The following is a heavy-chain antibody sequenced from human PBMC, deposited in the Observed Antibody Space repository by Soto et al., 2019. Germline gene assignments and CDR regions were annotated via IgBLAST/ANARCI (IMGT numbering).Heavy chain of an antibody. J-gene: IGHJ4*02. CDR2: ISGTGGST. CDR1: GFTFSTYA. V-gene: IGHV3-23*01. CDR3: AKNWDTTSSSSSH. Sequence: EVQLLESGGGLVQPGGYLRLSCAASGFTFSTYAMSWVRQAPGKGLEWVSAISGTGGSTYYADSVKGRFTISRDNSKNTLYLQMNSLRAEDTAVYYCAKNWDTTSSSSSHWGQGTLVTVSS. D-gene: IGHD6-6*01.